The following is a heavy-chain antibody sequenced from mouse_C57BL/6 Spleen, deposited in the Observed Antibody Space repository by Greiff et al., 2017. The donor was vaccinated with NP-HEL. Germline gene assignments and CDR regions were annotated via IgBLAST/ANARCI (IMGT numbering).Heavy chain of an antibody. Sequence: QVQLQQPGAELVRPGSSVKLSCKASGYTFTSYWMHWVKQRPIQGLEWIGNIDPSDSETHYNQKFKDKATLTVDKSSSTAYMQLSSLTSEGSAVYYCARRLRWGYFDVWGTGTTVTVSS. CDR2: IDPSDSET. CDR3: ARRLRWGYFDV. D-gene: IGHD1-1*01. V-gene: IGHV1-52*01. J-gene: IGHJ1*03. CDR1: GYTFTSYW.